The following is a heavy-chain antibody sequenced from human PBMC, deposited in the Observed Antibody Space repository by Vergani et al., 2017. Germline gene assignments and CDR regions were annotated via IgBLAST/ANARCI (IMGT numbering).Heavy chain of an antibody. CDR1: GYTFPGYY. V-gene: IGHV1-2*02. CDR3: ARDADIAAAGPDGDYYFDY. CDR2: INPNSGCT. J-gene: IGHJ4*02. D-gene: IGHD6-13*01. Sequence: QVQLVQSGAEVKKPGASVKVSCKASGYTFPGYYMHWVRQAPGQGLEWMGWINPNSGCTNYAQKLQGRVTMTRDTSISPAYMELSRLRSDDTAVYYCARDADIAAAGPDGDYYFDYWGQGTLVTVSS.